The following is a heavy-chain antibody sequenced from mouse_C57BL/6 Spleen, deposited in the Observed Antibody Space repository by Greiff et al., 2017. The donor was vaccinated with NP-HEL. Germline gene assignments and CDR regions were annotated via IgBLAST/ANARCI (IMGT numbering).Heavy chain of an antibody. CDR1: GYTFTSYW. CDR2: INPSNGGT. CDR3: ARSRVLLSRWLLDY. Sequence: QVQLQQPGTELVKPGASVKLSCKASGYTFTSYWMHLVKQRPGQGLEWIGNINPSNGGTNYNEKFKSKATLTVDKSSSTAYMQLSSLTSEDSAVYYCARSRVLLSRWLLDYWGQGTTLTVSS. D-gene: IGHD2-3*01. J-gene: IGHJ2*01. V-gene: IGHV1-53*01.